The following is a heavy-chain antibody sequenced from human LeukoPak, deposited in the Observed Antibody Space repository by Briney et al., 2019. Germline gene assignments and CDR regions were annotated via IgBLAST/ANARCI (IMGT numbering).Heavy chain of an antibody. CDR3: ARPLEPEYYYYGMDV. J-gene: IGHJ6*02. Sequence: SVKVSCKASGGTFSSYAISWVRQAPGQGLEWMGGIIPIFGTANYAQKFQGRVTITADESTSTAYMELSSLRSEDTAVYYCARPLEPEYYYYGMDVWGQGTTVTVSS. D-gene: IGHD1-14*01. CDR2: IIPIFGTA. V-gene: IGHV1-69*13. CDR1: GGTFSSYA.